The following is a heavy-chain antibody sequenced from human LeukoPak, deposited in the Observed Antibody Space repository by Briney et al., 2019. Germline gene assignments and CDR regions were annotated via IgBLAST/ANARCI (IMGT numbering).Heavy chain of an antibody. CDR3: ARPPKGEDYDFWSGYYWVGYYMDV. J-gene: IGHJ6*03. CDR1: GFTFSSYS. D-gene: IGHD3-3*01. Sequence: NPGGSLRLSCAASGFTFSSYSMNWVRQAPGKGLEWVSSISSSSSYIYYADSVKGRFTISRDNAKNSLYLQMNSLRAEDTAVYYCARPPKGEDYDFWSGYYWVGYYMDVWGKGTTVTVSS. V-gene: IGHV3-21*01. CDR2: ISSSSSYI.